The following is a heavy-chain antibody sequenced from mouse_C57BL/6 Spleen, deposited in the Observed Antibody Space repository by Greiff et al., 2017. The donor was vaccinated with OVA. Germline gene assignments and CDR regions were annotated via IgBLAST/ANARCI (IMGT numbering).Heavy chain of an antibody. CDR2: REKGRVRR. CDR1: GYTFTSYW. J-gene: IGHJ1*03. V-gene: IGHV1-55*01. D-gene: IGHD2-3*01. CDR3: ARDGYYWYFDV. Sequence: QVQLQQPGAELVKPGASVKMSCKASGYTFTSYWITGVKKRRGKGGEGRGEREKGRVRRKNNEKFKSKATLTVDTSSSTAYMQLSSLTSEDSAVYYCARDGYYWYFDVWGTGTTVTVSS.